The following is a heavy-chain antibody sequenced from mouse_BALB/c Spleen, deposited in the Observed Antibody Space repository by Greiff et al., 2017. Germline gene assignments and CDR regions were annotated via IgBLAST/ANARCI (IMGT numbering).Heavy chain of an antibody. Sequence: ELKLMESGGGLVQPGGSLKLSCAASGFTFSSYGMSWVRQTPDKRLELVATINSNGGSTYYPDSVKGRFTISRDNAKNTLYLQMSSLKSEDTAMYYCARDYYDYDAGDYWGQGTTLTVSS. CDR3: ARDYYDYDAGDY. V-gene: IGHV5-6-3*01. CDR2: INSNGGST. J-gene: IGHJ2*01. D-gene: IGHD2-4*01. CDR1: GFTFSSYG.